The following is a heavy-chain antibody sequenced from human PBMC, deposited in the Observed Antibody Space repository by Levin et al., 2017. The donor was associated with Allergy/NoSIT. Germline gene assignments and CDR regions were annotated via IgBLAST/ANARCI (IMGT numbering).Heavy chain of an antibody. J-gene: IGHJ4*02. CDR2: ISATGATP. CDR1: GFTFSSYA. Sequence: GESLKISCTASGFTFSSYAMNWVRQAPGKGLEWVSTISATGATPYYADSVKGRFTISTDNSKSTLYLQMDSLRAEDTALYYCAKTDSGYDHFDYWGQGTLVTVSS. D-gene: IGHD5-12*01. V-gene: IGHV3-23*01. CDR3: AKTDSGYDHFDY.